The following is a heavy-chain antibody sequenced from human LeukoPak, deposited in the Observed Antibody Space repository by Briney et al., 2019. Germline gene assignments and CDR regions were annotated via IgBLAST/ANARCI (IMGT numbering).Heavy chain of an antibody. V-gene: IGHV4-34*01. J-gene: IGHJ4*02. Sequence: PETLSLTCAVYGGSFSGYYWSWIRQPPGKGLEWIGEINQSGSTNYNPSLKSRVTISVDTSKNQFSLKLISVTAADTAVYYCATGRYYYGSGSTGWGQGTLVTVSS. CDR2: INQSGST. D-gene: IGHD3-10*01. CDR3: ATGRYYYGSGSTG. CDR1: GGSFSGYY.